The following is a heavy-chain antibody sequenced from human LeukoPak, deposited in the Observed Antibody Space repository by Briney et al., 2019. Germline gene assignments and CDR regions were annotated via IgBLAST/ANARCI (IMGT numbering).Heavy chain of an antibody. Sequence: SETLSLTCAVSGGSISSSNWWSWVRQPPGKGLEWIGEIYHSGSTNYNPSLESRVTISVDKSKNQFSLKLSSVTAADTAVYYCARGPNILTGYSWQYGMDVWGKGTTVTVSS. J-gene: IGHJ6*04. V-gene: IGHV4-4*02. CDR3: ARGPNILTGYSWQYGMDV. CDR1: GGSISSSNW. D-gene: IGHD3-9*01. CDR2: IYHSGST.